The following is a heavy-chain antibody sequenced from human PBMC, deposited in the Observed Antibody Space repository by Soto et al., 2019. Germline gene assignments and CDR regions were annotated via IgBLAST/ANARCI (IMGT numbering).Heavy chain of an antibody. J-gene: IGHJ4*02. CDR3: ASSGWWYFDY. D-gene: IGHD6-19*01. V-gene: IGHV4-39*01. CDR2: IYYSGSS. CDR1: GGSISSSSYY. Sequence: QLQLQESGPGLVKPSETLSLTCTVSGGSISSSSYYWGWIRQPPGKGLEWIGSIYYSGSSYYNPSLKSRVTISVDTSKNQFSLKLSSVTAADTAVYYCASSGWWYFDYWGQGTLVTVSS.